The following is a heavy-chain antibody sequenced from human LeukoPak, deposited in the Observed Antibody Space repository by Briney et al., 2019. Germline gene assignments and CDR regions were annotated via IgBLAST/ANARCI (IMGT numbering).Heavy chain of an antibody. CDR2: INTDGSSP. Sequence: GGSLRLSCAASGFTFSAYWMHWVRQAPGKGLVWVSRINTDGSSPTYAASVKGRFTISRDNAKTSLYLQMNSLRAEDTALYYCAKDLGPGSMATSPGFDYWGQGTLVTVSS. CDR3: AKDLGPGSMATSPGFDY. V-gene: IGHV3-74*01. CDR1: GFTFSAYW. D-gene: IGHD5-24*01. J-gene: IGHJ4*02.